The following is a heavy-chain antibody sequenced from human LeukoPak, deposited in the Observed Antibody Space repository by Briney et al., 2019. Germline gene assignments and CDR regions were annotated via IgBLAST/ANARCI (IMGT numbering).Heavy chain of an antibody. Sequence: SVKVSCKASGGTFSSYAISWVRQAPGQGLEWMGGIIPIFGTANYAQKFQGRVTITTDEATSTAYMELSSLRSEDTAVYYCASARMEAYYYYMDVWGKGTTVTVSS. J-gene: IGHJ6*03. CDR2: IIPIFGTA. V-gene: IGHV1-69*05. CDR1: GGTFSSYA. D-gene: IGHD1-1*01. CDR3: ASARMEAYYYYMDV.